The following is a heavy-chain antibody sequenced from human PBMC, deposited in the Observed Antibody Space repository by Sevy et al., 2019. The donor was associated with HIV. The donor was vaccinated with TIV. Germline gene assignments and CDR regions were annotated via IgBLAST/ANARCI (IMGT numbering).Heavy chain of an antibody. J-gene: IGHJ4*02. V-gene: IGHV1-24*01. CDR3: ATTKDYYDSSGSPFDY. CDR2: FDPEDDET. Sequence: ASVKVSCMVSGYTLSELSMHWVRQAPGKGLEWMGSFDPEDDETIYAQNFQGRVTMTGDTSTDTAYMELNNLRSEDTAVYYCATTKDYYDSSGSPFDYWGQGTLVTVSS. D-gene: IGHD3-22*01. CDR1: GYTLSELS.